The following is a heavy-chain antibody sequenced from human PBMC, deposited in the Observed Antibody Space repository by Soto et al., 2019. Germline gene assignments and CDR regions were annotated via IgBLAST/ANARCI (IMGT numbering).Heavy chain of an antibody. CDR3: TAGDSSGYDAFDI. J-gene: IGHJ3*02. CDR2: IKSKTDGGTT. V-gene: IGHV3-15*01. CDR1: GFTFSNAW. D-gene: IGHD3-22*01. Sequence: GGSLRLSCAASGFTFSNAWMSWVRQAPGKGLEWVGRIKSKTDGGTTDYAAPVKGRFTISRDDSKNTLYLQMNSLKTEATDVYYCTAGDSSGYDAFDIWGQGTMVTVSS.